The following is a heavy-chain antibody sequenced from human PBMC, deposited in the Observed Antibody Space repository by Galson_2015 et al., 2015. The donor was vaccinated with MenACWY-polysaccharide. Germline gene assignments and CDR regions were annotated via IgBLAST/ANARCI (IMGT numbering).Heavy chain of an antibody. Sequence: SLRLSCAASELTFSNFWMSWVRQAPGKGLEWVANIKQDGGEKYYVDSVKGRFTISRDNAKNSLYLQMNSLRAEDTAIYYCARVRVIRGSSYFDYWGQGTLVTVSS. CDR2: IKQDGGEK. J-gene: IGHJ4*02. V-gene: IGHV3-7*01. D-gene: IGHD6-6*01. CDR3: ARVRVIRGSSYFDY. CDR1: ELTFSNFW.